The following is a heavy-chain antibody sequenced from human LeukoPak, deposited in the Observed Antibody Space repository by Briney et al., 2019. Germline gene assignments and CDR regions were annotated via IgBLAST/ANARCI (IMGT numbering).Heavy chain of an antibody. CDR1: GFTFSSYA. D-gene: IGHD2-21*02. CDR2: MSGSGGST. CDR3: AKDQVGTGGYFDY. Sequence: AGGSLRLSCAASGFTFSSYAMSWVRQAPGKGLEWVSAMSGSGGSTYYEDSVKGRFTISRDNSKNTLYLQMNSLRAEDTAVYYCAKDQVGTGGYFDYWGQGTLVTVSS. J-gene: IGHJ4*02. V-gene: IGHV3-23*01.